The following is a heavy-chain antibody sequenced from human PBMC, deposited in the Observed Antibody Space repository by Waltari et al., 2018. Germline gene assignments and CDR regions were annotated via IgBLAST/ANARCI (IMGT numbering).Heavy chain of an antibody. D-gene: IGHD3-16*01. V-gene: IGHV3-7*01. CDR3: AREAWGKGPDLDC. Sequence: EVQLVESGGGLVQPGGSLRLFCEASGFTFDTYWMYWVRQAPGNGLEWVASIKGDGSEEDYVDSVKGRFTASTDNAKTSLFLQMNSLRGEDTAVYYCAREAWGKGPDLDCWGQGTLVTVSS. CDR1: GFTFDTYW. J-gene: IGHJ4*02. CDR2: IKGDGSEE.